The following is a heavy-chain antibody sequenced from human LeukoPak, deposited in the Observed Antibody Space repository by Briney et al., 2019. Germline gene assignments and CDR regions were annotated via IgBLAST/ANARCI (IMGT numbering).Heavy chain of an antibody. J-gene: IGHJ4*02. CDR1: GFTFSSYG. D-gene: IGHD3-10*01. CDR2: ISYDGSNK. Sequence: PGGSLRLSCAASGFTFSSYGMHWVRQAPGKGLEWVAVISYDGSNKYYADSVKGRFTISRDNSKNTLYLQMNSLRAEDTAVYYCAKHPMVRGVIIRPYYYFDYWGQGTLVTVSS. V-gene: IGHV3-30*18. CDR3: AKHPMVRGVIIRPYYYFDY.